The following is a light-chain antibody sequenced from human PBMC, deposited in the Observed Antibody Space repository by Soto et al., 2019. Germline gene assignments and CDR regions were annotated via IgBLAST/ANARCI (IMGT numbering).Light chain of an antibody. Sequence: DIVMTQSPDSLAVSLGERATINCKSSQSVLSTSNNKNYLAWHQQKPGQPPKLLMYWASSRESGVPDRFSGSGSGTDFTLTISSLQAEDVAVSYCQQYYSAPLTFGGGNKVEIK. V-gene: IGKV4-1*01. CDR1: QSVLSTSNNKNY. CDR2: WAS. CDR3: QQYYSAPLT. J-gene: IGKJ4*01.